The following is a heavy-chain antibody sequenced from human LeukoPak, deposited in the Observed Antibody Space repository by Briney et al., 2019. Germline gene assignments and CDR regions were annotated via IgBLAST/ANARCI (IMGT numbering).Heavy chain of an antibody. CDR2: INSDGSST. V-gene: IGHV3-74*01. Sequence: PGGSLRLSCAASGFTFSSYWMHWVRQAPGKGLVWVSRINSDGSSTSYADSVKGRFTISRDNAKNTLYLQMNSLGAEDTAVYYCARGDYYYDSSGYPDYWGQGTLVTVSS. CDR3: ARGDYYYDSSGYPDY. CDR1: GFTFSSYW. D-gene: IGHD3-22*01. J-gene: IGHJ4*02.